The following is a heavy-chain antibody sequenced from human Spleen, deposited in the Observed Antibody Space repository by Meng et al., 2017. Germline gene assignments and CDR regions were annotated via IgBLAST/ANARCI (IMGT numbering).Heavy chain of an antibody. V-gene: IGHV3-23*01. CDR1: GFTFSSSA. CDR2: ISGGGGIT. J-gene: IGHJ3*02. D-gene: IGHD6-19*01. CDR3: TIYTSGHI. Sequence: GESLKISCAASGFTFSSSAMSWVRQAPGKGLEWVSGISGGGGITYYADSVKGRFTISRDDSENTAYLQMNSLKTEDTAVYYCTIYTSGHIWGQGTMVTVSS.